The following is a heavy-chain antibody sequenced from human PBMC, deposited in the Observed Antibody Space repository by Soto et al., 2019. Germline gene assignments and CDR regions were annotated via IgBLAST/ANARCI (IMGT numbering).Heavy chain of an antibody. J-gene: IGHJ4*02. CDR1: GFIFSGYA. CDR3: IRGGSPYYYDY. Sequence: EVQLVESGGGVVQPGGSLKLSCAASGFIFSGYAVHWVRQASGKGLEWVAGILSKAGNYATAYPASMKGRFTIARDDSANTAFLQMNSLKTEDTAVYYCIRGGSPYYYDYWGQGTLVAVSS. V-gene: IGHV3-73*01. CDR2: ILSKAGNYAT.